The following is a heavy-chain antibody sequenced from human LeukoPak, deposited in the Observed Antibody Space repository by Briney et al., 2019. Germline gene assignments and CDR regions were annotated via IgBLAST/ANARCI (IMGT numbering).Heavy chain of an antibody. V-gene: IGHV4-59*08. Sequence: SETLSLTCTVSGGSISSYYWSWIRQPPGKGLEWIGYIYYSGSTNYNPSLKSRVTISVDTSKNQFSLKLSSVTAADTAVYYCARGGYFPDWYFDLWGRGTLVTVSS. J-gene: IGHJ2*01. CDR1: GGSISSYY. D-gene: IGHD3-22*01. CDR2: IYYSGST. CDR3: ARGGYFPDWYFDL.